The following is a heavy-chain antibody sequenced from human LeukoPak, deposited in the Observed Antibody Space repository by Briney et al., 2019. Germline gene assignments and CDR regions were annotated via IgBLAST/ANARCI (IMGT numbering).Heavy chain of an antibody. V-gene: IGHV3-7*01. J-gene: IGHJ4*02. CDR3: AREDGYCSGGNCYSYFDS. CDR1: GFTFSHFW. Sequence: PGGSLRLSCAASGFTFSHFWMSWVRQAPGKGLEWVAYIKKTESETYYVDSVKGRFTITRDNTRNSLFLQMYSLRAEDTAVYFCAREDGYCSGGNCYSYFDSWGQGTLVTVSS. D-gene: IGHD2-15*01. CDR2: IKKTESET.